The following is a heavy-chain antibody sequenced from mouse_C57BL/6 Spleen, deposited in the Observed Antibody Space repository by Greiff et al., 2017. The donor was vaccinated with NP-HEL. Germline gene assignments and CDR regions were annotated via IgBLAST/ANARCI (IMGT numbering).Heavy chain of an antibody. CDR3: ARSSYDFYAMDY. CDR2: IDPSDSYT. V-gene: IGHV1-50*01. Sequence: QVQLQQSGAELVKPGASVKLSCKASGYTFTSYWMQWVKQRPGQGLEWIGEIDPSDSYTNYNQKFKGKATLTVDTSSSTAYMQLSSLTSEDSAVYYCARSSYDFYAMDYWGQGTSVTVSS. D-gene: IGHD6-5*01. J-gene: IGHJ4*01. CDR1: GYTFTSYW.